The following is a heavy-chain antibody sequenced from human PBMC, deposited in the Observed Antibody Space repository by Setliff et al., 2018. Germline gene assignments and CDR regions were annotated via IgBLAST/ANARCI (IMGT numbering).Heavy chain of an antibody. CDR3: ARDVGYTYGLDF. J-gene: IGHJ4*02. CDR1: GFTLSNAW. CDR2: IKSKPDGGAA. D-gene: IGHD5-18*01. V-gene: IGHV3-15*01. Sequence: GGSLRLSCAASGFTLSNAWMIWVRQAPGKGLEWVGQIKSKPDGGAAEYASPVRGRFTISRDDSKSTLYLQMSSLKTEDTAVYYCARDVGYTYGLDFGGQGTLVTVSS.